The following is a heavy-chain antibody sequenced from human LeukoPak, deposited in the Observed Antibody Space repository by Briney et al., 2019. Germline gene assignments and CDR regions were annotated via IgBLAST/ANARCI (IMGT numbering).Heavy chain of an antibody. J-gene: IGHJ4*02. D-gene: IGHD5-18*01. CDR3: GRVVNGYSYGYVEC. Sequence: RGSLRLSCAASGFIFSSYSMNWVRQAPGKGLEWVSFISSRSSSTYYADSVKGRSTISRDNAKNLLYLQMNNLRAEDTAVYYCGRVVNGYSYGYVECWGQGTLVSVSS. CDR1: GFIFSSYS. V-gene: IGHV3-21*06. CDR2: ISSRSSST.